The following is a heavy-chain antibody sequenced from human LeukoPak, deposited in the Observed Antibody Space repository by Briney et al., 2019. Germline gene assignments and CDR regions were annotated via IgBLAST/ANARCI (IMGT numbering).Heavy chain of an antibody. J-gene: IGHJ5*02. CDR2: IYPRDSDT. CDR3: ARGDDYSSSRPFDP. CDR1: GYIFSSYW. D-gene: IGHD4-11*01. Sequence: GESLKISCKGSGYIFSSYWIGWVRQMPGKGLEWVGIIYPRDSDTRYSPSFQGQVTISVDKSIRTAYLQWTSLKAADTAIYYCARGDDYSSSRPFDPWGQGTLVIVSS. V-gene: IGHV5-51*01.